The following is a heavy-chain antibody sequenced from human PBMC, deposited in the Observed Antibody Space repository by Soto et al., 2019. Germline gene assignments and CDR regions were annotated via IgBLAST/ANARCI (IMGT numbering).Heavy chain of an antibody. CDR3: ARHEGCPEITTPAPDAEYFQQ. V-gene: IGHV4-30-4*01. D-gene: IGHD3-16*01. CDR1: DGSLSSGDYY. CDR2: IYYNGST. J-gene: IGHJ1*01. Sequence: PYETLSLTCNVSDGSLSSGDYYCSNIRQPPGKGLEWIGYIYYNGSTYYNQALDMRATRSVDTSKNQFSLRLSSVTAADTALYYCARHEGCPEITTPAPDAEYFQQWGQGNLVTACS.